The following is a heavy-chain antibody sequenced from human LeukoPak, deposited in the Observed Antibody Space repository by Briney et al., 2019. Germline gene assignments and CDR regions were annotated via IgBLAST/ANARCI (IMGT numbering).Heavy chain of an antibody. V-gene: IGHV5-10-1*01. CDR1: GYSFTNYW. D-gene: IGHD1-14*01. CDR3: ARRNRDKAISLDL. J-gene: IGHJ2*01. Sequence: GESLKISCEGSGYSFTNYWISWVRQKPGRGLDWMARIDPSDSQPNYNPAFRGHVTVSVDKSISSAYLQWSSLEASDTAIYYCARRNRDKAISLDLWGRGTMVTVSS. CDR2: IDPSDSQP.